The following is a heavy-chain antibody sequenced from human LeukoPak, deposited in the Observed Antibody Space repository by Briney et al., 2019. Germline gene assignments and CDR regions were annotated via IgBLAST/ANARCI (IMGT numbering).Heavy chain of an antibody. V-gene: IGHV3-9*03. D-gene: IGHD3-22*01. CDR1: GFTFDDYA. CDR2: ISWNSGSI. J-gene: IGHJ3*02. Sequence: GGSLRLSCAASGFTFDDYAMHWVRQAPGKGLEWVSGISWNSGSIDYADSVKGRFTISRDNAKNSLYLQMNSLRAEHMALYYCAKGNTYCYDSSGYSRDAYDIWGQGTMVTVS. CDR3: AKGNTYCYDSSGYSRDAYDI.